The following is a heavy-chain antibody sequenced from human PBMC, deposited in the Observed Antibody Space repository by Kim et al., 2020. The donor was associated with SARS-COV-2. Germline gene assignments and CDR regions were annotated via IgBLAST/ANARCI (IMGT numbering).Heavy chain of an antibody. Sequence: ASVKVSCKASGYTFTGYYMHWVRQAPGQGLEWMGWINPNSGGTNYAQKFQGRVTMTRDTSISTAYMELSRLRSDDTAVYYCAREIVSFYYYDSSGWLPYWGQGTLVTVSS. J-gene: IGHJ4*02. CDR3: AREIVSFYYYDSSGWLPY. V-gene: IGHV1-2*02. D-gene: IGHD3-22*01. CDR1: GYTFTGYY. CDR2: INPNSGGT.